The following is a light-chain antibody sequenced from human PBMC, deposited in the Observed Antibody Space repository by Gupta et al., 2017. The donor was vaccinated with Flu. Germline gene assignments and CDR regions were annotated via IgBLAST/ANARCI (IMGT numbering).Light chain of an antibody. V-gene: IGLV3-1*01. CDR2: QDT. CDR1: LLGGAS. CDR3: QAWDSGAGF. J-gene: IGLJ1*01. Sequence: SPGQASTISCSGELLGGASACWHQQRPGQSPLLLISQDTRRPSAIPGRFSGSKAGETATLTITGTQATDDATYCCQAWDSGAGFFGAGTKLTVL.